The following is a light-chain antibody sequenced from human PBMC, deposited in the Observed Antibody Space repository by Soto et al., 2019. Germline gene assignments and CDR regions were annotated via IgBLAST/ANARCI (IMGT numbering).Light chain of an antibody. Sequence: TVMTQSPAILSASPGERVTLSCRASESVNTNLAWYQQKPGQGPRLLVYGASTRATGIPARFSGSGSGTECALTISSLQYEDSAGDHCQQYNNWPPAFGQGTKVEMK. V-gene: IGKV3-15*01. CDR3: QQYNNWPPA. CDR1: ESVNTN. J-gene: IGKJ1*01. CDR2: GAS.